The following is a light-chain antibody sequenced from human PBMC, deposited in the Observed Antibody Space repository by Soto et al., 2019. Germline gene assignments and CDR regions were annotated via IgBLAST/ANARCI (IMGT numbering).Light chain of an antibody. J-gene: IGKJ1*01. V-gene: IGKV1-5*03. CDR1: QTISSW. Sequence: SPTTLSGAVGRRFTITCRASQTISSWLDWYQQKPGKAPKLLIYKASTLKSGVPSRFSGSGSGTEFTLTISSLQPDDFEPYNCQHSNSYSETFGQGTKVDIK. CDR2: KAS. CDR3: QHSNSYSET.